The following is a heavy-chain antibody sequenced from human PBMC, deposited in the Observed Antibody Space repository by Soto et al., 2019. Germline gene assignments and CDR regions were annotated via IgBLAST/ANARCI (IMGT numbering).Heavy chain of an antibody. CDR1: GGSISSGAYS. V-gene: IGHV4-30-2*01. D-gene: IGHD3-22*01. CDR3: ARANRPITMTYLKWFDP. Sequence: QLQLQESGSGLVKPSETLSLTCAVSGGSISSGAYSWSWIRQPPGKGLEWVGYIYHSGSTYYNPSLNSRVAISVHRAKNRFSLNLNSVTAADTAVYYCARANRPITMTYLKWFDPWGQGTLVTVSS. CDR2: IYHSGST. J-gene: IGHJ5*02.